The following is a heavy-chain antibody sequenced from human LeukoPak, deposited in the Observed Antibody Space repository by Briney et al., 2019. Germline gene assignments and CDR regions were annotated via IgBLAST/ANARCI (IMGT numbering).Heavy chain of an antibody. CDR3: AKGTYDRYFDY. V-gene: IGHV3-23*01. CDR2: ISGSGGTT. D-gene: IGHD3-22*01. CDR1: GFTFSTYA. J-gene: IGHJ4*02. Sequence: PGGSLRLSCAASGFTFSTYAMSWVRQAPGKGLEWVSAISGSGGTTYYADSVKGRFTISRDNSKNTLYLQMNSLRADDRAVYYCAKGTYDRYFDYWGQGTLVTVSS.